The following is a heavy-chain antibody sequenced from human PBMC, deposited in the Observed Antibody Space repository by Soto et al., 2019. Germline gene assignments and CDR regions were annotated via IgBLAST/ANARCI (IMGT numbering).Heavy chain of an antibody. D-gene: IGHD7-27*01. J-gene: IGHJ6*02. CDR3: ARVARPAWGPDLYYYYGMDV. CDR2: TNAGNGKT. CDR1: GYTFTSSA. V-gene: IGHV1-3*01. Sequence: ESSVKDSCKASGYTFTSSAMHCTRQPPGQRLERMGWTNAGNGKTKDSQKFQGRVTITRDTSASTAYMELSSLRSEDTAVYSSARVARPAWGPDLYYYYGMDVWGQGTTVTVSS.